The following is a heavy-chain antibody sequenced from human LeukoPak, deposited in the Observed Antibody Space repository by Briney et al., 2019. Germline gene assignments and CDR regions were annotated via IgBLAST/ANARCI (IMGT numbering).Heavy chain of an antibody. Sequence: GGSLRLSCAASGFTFDDYAMHWVRQAPGKGLEWVSLINWDGSSTYYADSVKGRFPISRDNSKNSLYLQMNSLRAEDTALYYCAKTGSSWAHFDYWGQGTLVTVSS. J-gene: IGHJ4*02. V-gene: IGHV3-43D*04. CDR2: INWDGSST. CDR1: GFTFDDYA. CDR3: AKTGSSWAHFDY. D-gene: IGHD6-13*01.